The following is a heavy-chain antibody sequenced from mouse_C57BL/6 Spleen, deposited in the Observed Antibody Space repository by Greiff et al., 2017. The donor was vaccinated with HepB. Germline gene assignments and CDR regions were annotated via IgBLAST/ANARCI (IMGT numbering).Heavy chain of an antibody. V-gene: IGHV5-4*01. CDR2: ISDGGSYT. CDR3: ARDGLRRGFLFAY. D-gene: IGHD2-4*01. CDR1: GFTFSSYA. J-gene: IGHJ3*01. Sequence: EVKLMESGGGLVKPGGSLKLSCAASGFTFSSYAMSWVRQTPEKRLEWVATISDGGSYTYYPDNVKGRFTISRDNAKNNLYLQMSHLKSEDTAMYYCARDGLRRGFLFAYWGQGTLVTVSA.